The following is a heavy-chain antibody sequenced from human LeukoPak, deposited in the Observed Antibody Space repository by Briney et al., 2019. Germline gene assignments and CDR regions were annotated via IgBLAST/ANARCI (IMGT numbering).Heavy chain of an antibody. D-gene: IGHD6-13*01. CDR1: GFTFNSYA. CDR3: ARLGGSSNWYWSDY. J-gene: IGHJ4*02. CDR2: ISYDGSNT. V-gene: IGHV3-30*17. Sequence: GSSLRLSCPASGFTFNSYAMNGVRQAPGKGLEGVAVISYDGSNTYYADSVKGRFTISRDSSKNTLYQQMNSLRTEDTALYYCARLGGSSNWYWSDYWGQGTLVTVS.